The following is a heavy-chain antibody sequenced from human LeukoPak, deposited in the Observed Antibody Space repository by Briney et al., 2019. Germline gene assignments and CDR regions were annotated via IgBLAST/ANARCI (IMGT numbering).Heavy chain of an antibody. Sequence: GGSLRLSCVDSGFTFSNYWMTWVRQAPGKGLEWLGRIKGNSDGWATSYGAPVQDRITISRDESENTVYLQMSRLKTEDTAVYYCSTLGIRFWSVGYWGLGTPVTVSS. CDR1: GFTFSNYW. D-gene: IGHD1-26*01. J-gene: IGHJ4*02. CDR3: STLGIRFWSVGY. CDR2: IKGNSDGWAT. V-gene: IGHV3-15*01.